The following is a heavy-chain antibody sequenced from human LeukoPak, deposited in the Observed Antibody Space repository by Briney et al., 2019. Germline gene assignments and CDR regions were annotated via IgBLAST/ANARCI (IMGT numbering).Heavy chain of an antibody. V-gene: IGHV3-33*06. CDR3: AKSHDSSGSDY. CDR2: IWCDGSNK. J-gene: IGHJ4*02. Sequence: GGSLRLSCAASGLIFSGYGMHWVRQAPGKGLEWVAVIWCDGSNKYYADSVKGRFTISRDNSKNTLYLQMNSLRAEDTAVYYCAKSHDSSGSDYWGQGTLVTVSS. D-gene: IGHD3-22*01. CDR1: GLIFSGYG.